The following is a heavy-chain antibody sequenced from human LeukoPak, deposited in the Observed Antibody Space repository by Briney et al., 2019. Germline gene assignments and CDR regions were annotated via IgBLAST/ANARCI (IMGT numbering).Heavy chain of an antibody. CDR1: GFTFSSSG. Sequence: GGSLRLSCAASGFTFSSSGMHWVRQAPGKGLEWVAVILYNGSNKYYADSVKGPFTISRDNSKNKLYLQMNSLRVEDTAVYYCARAGGYCSGGSCYRGYSWFDPWGQGTLVTVSS. CDR2: ILYNGSNK. J-gene: IGHJ5*02. CDR3: ARAGGYCSGGSCYRGYSWFDP. V-gene: IGHV3-33*01. D-gene: IGHD2-15*01.